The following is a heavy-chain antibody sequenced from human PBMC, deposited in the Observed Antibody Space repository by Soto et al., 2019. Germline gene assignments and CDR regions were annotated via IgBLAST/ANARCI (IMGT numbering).Heavy chain of an antibody. V-gene: IGHV4-59*11. CDR2: IYHTVNT. CDR3: ARLQYTVVTALDI. CDR1: GGSIGSHF. D-gene: IGHD2-15*01. J-gene: IGHJ3*02. Sequence: SETLSLTCTVSGGSIGSHFWSWIRQAPGKGPELVGYIYHTVNTNYNPALKSRVTISMDTSKNLLSLQLSSVTAADTAVYYCARLQYTVVTALDIWGQGTMVT.